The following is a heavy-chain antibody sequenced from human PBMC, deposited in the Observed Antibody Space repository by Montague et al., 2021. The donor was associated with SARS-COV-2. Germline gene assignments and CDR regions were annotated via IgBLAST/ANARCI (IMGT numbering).Heavy chain of an antibody. J-gene: IGHJ4*02. D-gene: IGHD3-22*01. CDR3: ARGVQSFYMIVVVMTGGIYSFDH. CDR2: INHSGRT. CDR1: GGSFSDYY. V-gene: IGHV4-34*01. Sequence: SETLSLTCAVYGGSFSDYYWTWIRQSPGKRLEWIGEINHSGRTNYKPSLKSRVTMSVDTSKNQFSLKLNSVTAADTAVYYCARGVQSFYMIVVVMTGGIYSFDHWGQGTLVTVSS.